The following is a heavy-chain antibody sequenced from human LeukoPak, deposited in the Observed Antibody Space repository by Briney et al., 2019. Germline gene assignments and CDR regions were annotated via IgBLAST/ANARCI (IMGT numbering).Heavy chain of an antibody. CDR2: IIPIFGTA. CDR3: ARGGIVVVPAAIYGPAFDI. CDR1: GGTFSSYA. J-gene: IGHJ3*02. D-gene: IGHD2-2*01. Sequence: ASVKVSCKASGGTFSSYAISWVRQAPGQGLEWMGGIIPIFGTANYAQKFQGRVTITTDESTSTAYMELSSLRSEDTVVYYCARGGIVVVPAAIYGPAFDIWGQGTMVTVSS. V-gene: IGHV1-69*05.